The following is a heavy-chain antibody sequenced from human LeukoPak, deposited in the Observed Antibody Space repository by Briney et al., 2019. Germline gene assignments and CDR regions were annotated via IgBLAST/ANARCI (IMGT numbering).Heavy chain of an antibody. J-gene: IGHJ6*03. CDR3: ARSPVTLWFGELRYYYYYYMDV. Sequence: SETLSLTCTVSGDSISSYYWSWIRQPPGKGLEWIGYIYYSGSTNYNPSLKSRVTISVDTSKNQFSLKLSSVTAADTAVYYCARSPVTLWFGELRYYYYYYMDVWGKGTTVTVSS. D-gene: IGHD3-10*01. CDR2: IYYSGST. CDR1: GDSISSYY. V-gene: IGHV4-59*08.